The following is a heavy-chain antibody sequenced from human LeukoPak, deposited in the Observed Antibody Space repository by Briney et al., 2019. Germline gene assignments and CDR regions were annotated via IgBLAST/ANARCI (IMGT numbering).Heavy chain of an antibody. J-gene: IGHJ4*02. CDR2: INPNSGGT. V-gene: IGHV1-2*02. D-gene: IGHD1-1*01. Sequence: GASVKVSCKAPGYTFTGYYMHWVRQAPGQGLEWMGWINPNSGGTNYAQKFQGRVTMTRDTSISTAYMELSRLRSDDTAVYYCARDALHSTGTPTNWGQGTLVTVSS. CDR3: ARDALHSTGTPTN. CDR1: GYTFTGYY.